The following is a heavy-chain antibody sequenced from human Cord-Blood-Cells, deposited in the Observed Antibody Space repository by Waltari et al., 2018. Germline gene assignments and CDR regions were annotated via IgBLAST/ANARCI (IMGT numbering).Heavy chain of an antibody. V-gene: IGHV3-30*18. CDR3: AKQGAARHYFDY. J-gene: IGHJ4*02. Sequence: QVQLVESGGGVVQPGRSLRLSCAASGFTFSSYCMHWVRQAPGKGLEWVAVISYDGSNKYYADSVKGRFTISRDNSKNTLYLQMNSLRAEDTAVYYCAKQGAARHYFDYWGQGTLVTVSS. D-gene: IGHD6-6*01. CDR1: GFTFSSYC. CDR2: ISYDGSNK.